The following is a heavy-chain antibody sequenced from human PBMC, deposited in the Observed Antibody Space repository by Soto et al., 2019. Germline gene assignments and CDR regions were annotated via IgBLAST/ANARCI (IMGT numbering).Heavy chain of an antibody. D-gene: IGHD6-19*01. CDR1: GGPISGDYY. Sequence: QVQLQESGPRLVRPSETLSLTCNVSGGPISGDYYWTWIRQPPGKGLEWIGYIFYSGSTYYNPSLKSRVTMSVDTSKNQFCLRLSSVIAADTAVYYCVREGVGFESSGYPSRCFDFWGQGILVTVSS. V-gene: IGHV4-30-4*01. J-gene: IGHJ4*02. CDR2: IFYSGST. CDR3: VREGVGFESSGYPSRCFDF.